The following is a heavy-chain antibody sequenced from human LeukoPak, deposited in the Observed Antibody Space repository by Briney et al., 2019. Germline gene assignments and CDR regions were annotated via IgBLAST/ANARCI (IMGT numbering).Heavy chain of an antibody. V-gene: IGHV3-11*04. Sequence: PGGSLRLSCAASGFTFSDYYMSWIRQAPGKGLEWISYISNTDVITYYADSVKGRFTISRDNAKNSLYLQMNSLRVEDTAVYYCARDGGKSYEIDYWGQGTLVTVSS. D-gene: IGHD5-18*01. CDR3: ARDGGKSYEIDY. J-gene: IGHJ4*02. CDR2: ISNTDVIT. CDR1: GFTFSDYY.